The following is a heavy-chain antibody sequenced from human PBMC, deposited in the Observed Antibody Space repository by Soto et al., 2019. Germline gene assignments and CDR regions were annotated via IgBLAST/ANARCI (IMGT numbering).Heavy chain of an antibody. D-gene: IGHD5-12*01. CDR3: AREMATISLGAFDI. J-gene: IGHJ3*02. CDR1: GFGFSSYW. CDR2: TNNDGDTT. V-gene: IGHV3-74*01. Sequence: SLRLSCAASGFGFSSYWMHWVRQAPGKGLVWVSHTNNDGDTTTYADSVRGRFTSFRDNAKNTLYLQMTSLGVEDTAVYYCAREMATISLGAFDIWGQGTMVTV.